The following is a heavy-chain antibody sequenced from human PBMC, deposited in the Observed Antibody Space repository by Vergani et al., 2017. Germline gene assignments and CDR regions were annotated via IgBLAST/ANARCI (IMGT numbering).Heavy chain of an antibody. J-gene: IGHJ6*02. CDR2: IDHTGRP. D-gene: IGHD6-13*01. CDR3: AKARQPSSSWFGLDYYYYGMDV. Sequence: QVQLQQWGGGLLKPSETLSLTCVVNGGSFTSYHWTWIRQSPGEGLEWVGDIDHTGRPDYNPSLKSRLTMSVDKSRNQFSLTLNSVTATDTAIYFCAKARQPSSSWFGLDYYYYGMDVWGQGTTVTVSS. CDR1: GGSFTSYH. V-gene: IGHV4-34*01.